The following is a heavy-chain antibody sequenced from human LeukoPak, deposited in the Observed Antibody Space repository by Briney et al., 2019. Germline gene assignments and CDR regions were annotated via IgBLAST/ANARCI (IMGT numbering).Heavy chain of an antibody. V-gene: IGHV4-39*01. D-gene: IGHD3-9*01. J-gene: IGHJ5*02. Sequence: SETLSLTCTVSGGSLSSSSYYWGWIRQPPGKGLEWIGSIYYSGSTYYNPSLKSRVTISVDTSKNQFSLKLSSVTAADTAVYYCARHVPYYDILTGYYKSTWFDPWGQGTLVTVSS. CDR2: IYYSGST. CDR3: ARHVPYYDILTGYYKSTWFDP. CDR1: GGSLSSSSYY.